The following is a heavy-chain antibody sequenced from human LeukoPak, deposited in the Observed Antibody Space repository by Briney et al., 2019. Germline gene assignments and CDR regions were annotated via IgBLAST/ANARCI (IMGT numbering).Heavy chain of an antibody. D-gene: IGHD3-9*01. Sequence: PSETLSLTCAVYGGSFSGCYWSWIRQPPGKGLEWIGYIYYSGSTNYNPSLKSRVTISVDTSKNQFSLKLSSVTAADTAVYYCAGYDILTGSPSYWGQGTLVTVSS. CDR1: GGSFSGCY. CDR2: IYYSGST. CDR3: AGYDILTGSPSY. J-gene: IGHJ4*02. V-gene: IGHV4-59*01.